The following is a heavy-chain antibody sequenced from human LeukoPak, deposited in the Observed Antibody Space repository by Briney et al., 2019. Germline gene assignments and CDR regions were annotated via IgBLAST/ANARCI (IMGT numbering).Heavy chain of an antibody. Sequence: ASVKVSCKASGYTFTSYGINWVRQATGQGLEWMGWMNPNSGNTGYAQKFQGRVTMTRNTSISTAYMELSSLRSEDTAVYYCARVARPWLVGVNLAYWGQGTLVTVSS. CDR1: GYTFTSYG. V-gene: IGHV1-8*02. CDR3: ARVARPWLVGVNLAY. J-gene: IGHJ4*02. CDR2: MNPNSGNT. D-gene: IGHD6-19*01.